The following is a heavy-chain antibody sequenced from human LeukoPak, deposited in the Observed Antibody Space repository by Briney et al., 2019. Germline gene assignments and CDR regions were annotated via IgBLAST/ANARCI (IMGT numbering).Heavy chain of an antibody. CDR1: GFTFSSYS. V-gene: IGHV3-48*02. D-gene: IGHD3-22*01. Sequence: PRGSLRLSCAASGFTFSSYSMNWVRQAPGKGLEWVSYISSSSSTIYYADSVKGRFTISRDNAKNSLYLQMNSLRDEDTAVYYCAREDPKYYYDATGPSDAFDIWGQGTMVTVSS. CDR2: ISSSSSTI. J-gene: IGHJ3*02. CDR3: AREDPKYYYDATGPSDAFDI.